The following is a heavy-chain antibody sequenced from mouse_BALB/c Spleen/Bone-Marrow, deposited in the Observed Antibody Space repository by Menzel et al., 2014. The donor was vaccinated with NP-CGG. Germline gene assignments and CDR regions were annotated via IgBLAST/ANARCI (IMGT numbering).Heavy chain of an antibody. CDR2: ISYSGST. J-gene: IGHJ2*01. V-gene: IGHV3-8*02. CDR3: ATYDGYYFDY. D-gene: IGHD2-3*01. CDR1: GDSITSGY. Sequence: EVKGEESGPSLVKPSQTLSLTCSVTGDSITSGYWNWIRKFPGNKLEYMGYISYSGSTYYSPSLKSRISITRGTSKNQYYLQLNSVTTEDTATYYCATYDGYYFDYWGQGTPLTVSS.